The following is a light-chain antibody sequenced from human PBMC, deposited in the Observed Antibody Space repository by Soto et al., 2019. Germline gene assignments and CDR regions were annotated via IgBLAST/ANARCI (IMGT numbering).Light chain of an antibody. CDR3: CSSAPESTYI. J-gene: IGLJ1*01. Sequence: QSVLAQPASVSGSPGQSITISCTGTSSDVGAYNSVSWYQQHPHKAPQVIIYKGTQRPSGVSNRFSGSTSGNAASLTISGLQADDEADYFFCSSAPESTYIYGSAPKVTVL. CDR2: KGT. CDR1: SSDVGAYNS. V-gene: IGLV2-23*01.